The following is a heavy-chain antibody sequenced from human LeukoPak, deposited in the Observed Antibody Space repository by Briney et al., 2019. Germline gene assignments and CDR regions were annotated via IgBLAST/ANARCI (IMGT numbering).Heavy chain of an antibody. CDR1: GFTFSSYA. CDR2: ISGSGGST. Sequence: PGGSLRLSCAASGFTFSSYAMSWVRQAPGKGLEWVSAISGSGGSTYYADSVKGRFTISRDNSKNTLYQQMNSLRAEDTAVYYCAKDQSGGYDSVPYYWGQGTLVTVSS. CDR3: AKDQSGGYDSVPYY. J-gene: IGHJ4*02. D-gene: IGHD5-12*01. V-gene: IGHV3-23*01.